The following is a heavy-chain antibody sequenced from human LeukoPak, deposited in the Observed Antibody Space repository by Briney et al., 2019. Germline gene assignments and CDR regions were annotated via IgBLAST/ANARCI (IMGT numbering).Heavy chain of an antibody. Sequence: SETLSLTCTVSGGSIGSFYWSWIRQPPGKGLEWIGYIYFSGNSNYNPSLKSRVTISVDTSKNQFSLKLSSVTAADTAVYYCARIKGYRHYYYMDVWGKGTTVTISS. CDR2: IYFSGNS. D-gene: IGHD2-15*01. V-gene: IGHV4-59*12. CDR1: GGSIGSFY. CDR3: ARIKGYRHYYYMDV. J-gene: IGHJ6*03.